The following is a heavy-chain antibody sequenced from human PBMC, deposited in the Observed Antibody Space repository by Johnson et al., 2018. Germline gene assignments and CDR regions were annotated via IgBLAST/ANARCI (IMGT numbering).Heavy chain of an antibody. CDR3: ADPGGVDV. D-gene: IGHD1-26*01. CDR1: GFNFNNVW. V-gene: IGHV3-15*01. Sequence: VQLVQSGGGLVEPGGSLRLSCAASGFNFNNVWMSWVRQAPGKGLEWVARIKSKSEGGAVEYGAPVKGRFTNSSDDSKNMVYLQMNSLKSEDTAVYYCADPGGVDVWGQGTTVTVSS. CDR2: IKSKSEGGAV. J-gene: IGHJ6*02.